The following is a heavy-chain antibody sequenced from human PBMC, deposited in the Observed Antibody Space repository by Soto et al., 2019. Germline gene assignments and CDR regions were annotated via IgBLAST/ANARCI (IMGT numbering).Heavy chain of an antibody. Sequence: GSLRLSCAASGFTFSSYSMNWVRQAPGKGLEWVSSISSSSSYIYYADSVKGRFTISRDNAKNSLYLQMNSLRAEDTAVYYCAREARVAARPMLPRFQNWFDTWGQGTPAPVSS. CDR1: GFTFSSYS. CDR3: AREARVAARPMLPRFQNWFDT. D-gene: IGHD6-6*01. V-gene: IGHV3-21*01. J-gene: IGHJ5*02. CDR2: ISSSSSYI.